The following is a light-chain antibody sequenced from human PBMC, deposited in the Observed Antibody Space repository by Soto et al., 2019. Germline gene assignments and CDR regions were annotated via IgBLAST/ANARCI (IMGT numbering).Light chain of an antibody. Sequence: EIVLTQSPGTLSLSPGDRATLSCRASQTVSSSFLAWYQQKPGQAPRLLIYGASSRATGIPDRFSGSGSGTDFTLTISRLEPEDFALYYCQKCGTSPKTFGQGTKVEVK. CDR1: QTVSSSF. CDR3: QKCGTSPKT. J-gene: IGKJ1*01. CDR2: GAS. V-gene: IGKV3-20*01.